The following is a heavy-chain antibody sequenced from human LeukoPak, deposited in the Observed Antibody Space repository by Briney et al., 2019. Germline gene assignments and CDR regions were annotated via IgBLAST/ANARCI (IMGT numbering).Heavy chain of an antibody. V-gene: IGHV6-1*01. CDR1: GDSVSSNSAA. J-gene: IGHJ4*02. CDR2: TYYRSKWYN. Sequence: SQTLSLTCAISGDSVSSNSAAWNWTRQSPSRGLEWLGRTYYRSKWYNDYAVSVKSRITINPDTSKNQFSLQLNSVTPEDTAVYYCARERKGYCSSTSCYTSVDYWGQGTLVTVSS. CDR3: ARERKGYCSSTSCYTSVDY. D-gene: IGHD2-2*02.